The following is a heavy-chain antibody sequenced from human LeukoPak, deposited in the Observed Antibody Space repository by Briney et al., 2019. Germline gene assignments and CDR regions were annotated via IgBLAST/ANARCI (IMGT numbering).Heavy chain of an antibody. CDR1: GFTFSNYW. Sequence: PGGSLRLSCAASGFTFSNYWMNWVRQAPGTGLEWVANIKQDGSAKYYVDSVKGRFTISRDNAKNSLYLQMNSLGAEDTAVYYCARTIREQWLTIDYWGQGTLVTFSS. CDR2: IKQDGSAK. CDR3: ARTIREQWLTIDY. J-gene: IGHJ4*02. D-gene: IGHD6-19*01. V-gene: IGHV3-7*04.